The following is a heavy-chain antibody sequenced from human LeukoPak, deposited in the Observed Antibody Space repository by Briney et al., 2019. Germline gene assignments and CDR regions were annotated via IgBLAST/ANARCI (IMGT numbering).Heavy chain of an antibody. D-gene: IGHD2-15*01. CDR3: ARDRGGGCSGGSCFPSYGMDV. V-gene: IGHV3-33*01. CDR2: IWYDGSNK. J-gene: IGHJ6*02. Sequence: GGSLRLSCAASGFTFSSYGMHWVRQAPGKGLEWVAVIWYDGSNKYYADSVKGRFTISRDNSKNTLYLQMNSLRAEDTAVYYWARDRGGGCSGGSCFPSYGMDVWGQGTTVTVSS. CDR1: GFTFSSYG.